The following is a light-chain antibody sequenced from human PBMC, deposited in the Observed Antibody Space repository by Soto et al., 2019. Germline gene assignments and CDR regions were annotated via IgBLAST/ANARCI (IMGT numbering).Light chain of an antibody. J-gene: IGKJ4*01. V-gene: IGKV3-20*01. CDR1: QSLTSSY. CDR3: QRYGSSPLT. CDR2: GAS. Sequence: DIVLTQSPGTLSLSPGERATLSCRASQSLTSSYLAWYQQKPGQAPRLLIYGASSRATGIPDRFSGSESGTDFTLTISRLEPEDFAVYYYQRYGSSPLTFGGGTKVEIK.